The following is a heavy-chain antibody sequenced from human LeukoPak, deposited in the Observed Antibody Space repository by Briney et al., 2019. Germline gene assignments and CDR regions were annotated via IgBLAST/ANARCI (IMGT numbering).Heavy chain of an antibody. Sequence: ASVKVSCKASGGTFSSYAISWVRQAPGQRLEWMGWINAGNGNTKYSQKFQGRVTITRDTSASTAYMELSSLRSEDTAVYYCARDPITMVRGVISHDAFDIWGQGTMVTVSS. CDR3: ARDPITMVRGVISHDAFDI. J-gene: IGHJ3*02. CDR2: INAGNGNT. V-gene: IGHV1-3*01. CDR1: GGTFSSYA. D-gene: IGHD3-10*01.